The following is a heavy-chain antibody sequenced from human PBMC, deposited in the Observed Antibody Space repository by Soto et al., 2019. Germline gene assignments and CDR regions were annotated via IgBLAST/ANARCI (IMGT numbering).Heavy chain of an antibody. CDR2: INHSGST. CDR3: ARAAPRYCSGGSCYSGTDY. CDR1: GGSFSGYY. D-gene: IGHD2-15*01. V-gene: IGHV4-34*01. J-gene: IGHJ4*02. Sequence: QVQLQQWGAGLLKPSETLSLTCAVYGGSFSGYYRSWILQPPGKGREWIGEINHSGSTNYNPSLKSRVTISVDTSKNQFSLKLSSVTAADTAVYYCARAAPRYCSGGSCYSGTDYWGQGTLVTVSS.